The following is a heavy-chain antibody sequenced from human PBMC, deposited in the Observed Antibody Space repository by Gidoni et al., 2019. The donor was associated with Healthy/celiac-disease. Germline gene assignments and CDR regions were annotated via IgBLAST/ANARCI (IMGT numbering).Heavy chain of an antibody. Sequence: QVTLKESGPVLVKHTETLTLTCTVSGFSLSNARMGVSWIRQPPGKALEWLAHIFSKDEKSYSTSLKSRLTISKDTSTRQVVLTMTNMDPVDTATYYCARIGDRPSSWGIYWYFDLWGRGTLVTVSS. CDR3: ARIGDRPSSWGIYWYFDL. V-gene: IGHV2-26*01. CDR2: IFSKDEK. J-gene: IGHJ2*01. D-gene: IGHD6-13*01. CDR1: GFSLSNARMG.